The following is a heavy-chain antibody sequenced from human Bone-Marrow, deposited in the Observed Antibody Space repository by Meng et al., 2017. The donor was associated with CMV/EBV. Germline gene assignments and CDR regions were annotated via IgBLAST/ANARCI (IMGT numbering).Heavy chain of an antibody. CDR3: ARETLAYCGGDCYSLDY. Sequence: GESLKISCAASGFTFSSYSMNWVRQAPGKGLEWVSYISSSSSTIYYADSVKGRFTISRDNAKNSLYLQMNSLRAEDTAVYYCARETLAYCGGDCYSLDYWGQGTLVTVSS. D-gene: IGHD2-21*01. V-gene: IGHV3-48*04. CDR1: GFTFSSYS. CDR2: ISSSSSTI. J-gene: IGHJ4*02.